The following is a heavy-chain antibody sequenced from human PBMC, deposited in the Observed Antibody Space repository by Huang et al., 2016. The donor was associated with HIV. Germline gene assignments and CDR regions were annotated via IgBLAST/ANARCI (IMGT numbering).Heavy chain of an antibody. CDR2: ISNDGTTT. CDR1: GFRFSNYA. J-gene: IGHJ3*02. CDR3: TREYTVAGAFDI. D-gene: IGHD5-12*01. V-gene: IGHV3-30-3*01. Sequence: GQLVESGGGVVRPGRSLRLSCAASGFRFSNYAMHWVRQAPGKRLEWVTFISNDGTTTYYADSVKGRFTISRDNFKNTLYLQMNRLRGDDTAVYYCTREYTVAGAFDIWGQGTMVTVSS.